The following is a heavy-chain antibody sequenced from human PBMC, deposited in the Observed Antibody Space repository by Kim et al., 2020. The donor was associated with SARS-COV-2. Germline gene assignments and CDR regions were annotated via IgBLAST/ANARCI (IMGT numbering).Heavy chain of an antibody. Sequence: SETLSLTCTVSGGSISSSSYYWGWIRQPPGKGLEWIGSIYYSGSTYYNPSLKSRVTISVDTSKNQFSLKLSSVTAADTAVYYCARGGEPTYYYDSSFDYWGQGTLVTVSS. J-gene: IGHJ4*02. V-gene: IGHV4-39*01. CDR2: IYYSGST. D-gene: IGHD3-22*01. CDR1: GGSISSSSYY. CDR3: ARGGEPTYYYDSSFDY.